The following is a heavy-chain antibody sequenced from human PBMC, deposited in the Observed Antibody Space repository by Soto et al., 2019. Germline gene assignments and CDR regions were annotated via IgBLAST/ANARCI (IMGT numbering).Heavy chain of an antibody. CDR3: AKDSGYKYGYFRWFVR. V-gene: IGHV4-59*01. J-gene: IGHJ5*02. Sequence: PSETLSLTCAVSGCSISSYYLSWIRQTPEKGLEWIAYINDNWGSNYNPSLKSRVAISVDTSKSQFSLKLSSVTAADTAVYYCAKDSGYKYGYFRWFVRWGQGTLVTVCS. CDR2: INDNWGS. D-gene: IGHD5-18*01. CDR1: GCSISSYY.